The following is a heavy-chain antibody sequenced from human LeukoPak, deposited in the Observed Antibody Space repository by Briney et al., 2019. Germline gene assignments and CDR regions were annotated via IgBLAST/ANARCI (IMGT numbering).Heavy chain of an antibody. J-gene: IGHJ4*02. CDR1: GFTFSSYA. CDR2: ISYDGSNK. V-gene: IGHV3-30*04. D-gene: IGHD3-10*01. Sequence: GGSLGLSCAASGFTFSSYAMHWVRQAPGKGLEWVVVISYDGSNKYYADSVKGRFTISRDNSKNTLYLQMNSLRAEDTAVYYCASLWFGELSDFDYWGQGTLVTVSS. CDR3: ASLWFGELSDFDY.